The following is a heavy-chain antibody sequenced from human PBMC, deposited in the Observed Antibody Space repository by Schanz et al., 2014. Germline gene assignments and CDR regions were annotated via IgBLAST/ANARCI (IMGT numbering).Heavy chain of an antibody. Sequence: EVQLVESGGGLVQPGGSLRLSCAASGFTVSSNYMSWVRQAPGKGLEWVSVLYTGGSTFYAESVRGRFFISRDSSKNTLFLHMNSLRAEDTAVYYCATDHLPGLYYLDYWGQGTRVTVSS. V-gene: IGHV3-66*01. CDR3: ATDHLPGLYYLDY. CDR2: LYTGGST. CDR1: GFTVSSNY. D-gene: IGHD3-3*02. J-gene: IGHJ4*02.